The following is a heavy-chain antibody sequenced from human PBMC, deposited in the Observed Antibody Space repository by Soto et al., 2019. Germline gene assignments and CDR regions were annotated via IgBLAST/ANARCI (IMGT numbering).Heavy chain of an antibody. CDR2: ISGSGGST. V-gene: IGHV3-23*01. Sequence: SLRLSCAASGFTFSSYAMSWVRQAPGKGLEWVSAISGSGGSTYYADSVKGRFTISRDNSKNTLYLQMNSLRAEDTAVYYCAKELAQTLLWFGEFPYYYYGMDVWGQGTTVTAP. J-gene: IGHJ6*02. CDR3: AKELAQTLLWFGEFPYYYYGMDV. D-gene: IGHD3-10*01. CDR1: GFTFSSYA.